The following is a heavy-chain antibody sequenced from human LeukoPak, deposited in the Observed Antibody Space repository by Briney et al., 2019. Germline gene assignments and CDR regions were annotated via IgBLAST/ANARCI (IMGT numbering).Heavy chain of an antibody. CDR3: ARGAKAWELPVDAFDI. V-gene: IGHV3-30*02. D-gene: IGHD1-26*01. Sequence: GGSLRLSCAASGFTFSSYGMHWVRQAPGKGLEWVAFIRYDGSNKYYADSVKGRFTISRDNSKNTLYLQMNSLRAEDTAVYYCARGAKAWELPVDAFDIWGQGTMVTVSS. J-gene: IGHJ3*02. CDR2: IRYDGSNK. CDR1: GFTFSSYG.